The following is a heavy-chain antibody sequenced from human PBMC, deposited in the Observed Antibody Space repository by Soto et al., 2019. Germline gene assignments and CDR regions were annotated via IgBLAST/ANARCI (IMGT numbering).Heavy chain of an antibody. CDR2: INSDGSKT. CDR3: ATVATTSYNLLDP. V-gene: IGHV3-74*01. D-gene: IGHD5-12*01. Sequence: GGSLRLSCAASGFTFSTYWMHWVRQAPGKGLVWVSRINSDGSKTTYADSVKGRFTISRDNAKNTVYLQMNSLRAEDTAVYYCATVATTSYNLLDPWGQGTLVTVSS. J-gene: IGHJ5*02. CDR1: GFTFSTYW.